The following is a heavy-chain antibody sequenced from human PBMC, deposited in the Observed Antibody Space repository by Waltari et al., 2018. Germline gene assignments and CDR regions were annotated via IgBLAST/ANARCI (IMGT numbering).Heavy chain of an antibody. V-gene: IGHV3-23*01. CDR1: EFTLSNYA. J-gene: IGHJ4*02. CDR2: ISSGRGKT. CDR3: AKGKYSGSWFFDH. D-gene: IGHD1-26*01. Sequence: EVQILESGGGLVQPGGSLRLSCEASEFTLSNYAMSWVRQAPGKGLGGGSTISSGRGKTDYTESVKGRFNISRDNFVNTMYLQMSSLRDEDTAIYYCAKGKYSGSWFFDHWGQGTLVTVSS.